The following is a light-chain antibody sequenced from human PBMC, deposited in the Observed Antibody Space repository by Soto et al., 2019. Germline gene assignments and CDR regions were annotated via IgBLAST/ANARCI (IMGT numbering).Light chain of an antibody. V-gene: IGKV1-9*01. Sequence: IQLPPFPSSLSVSVRDRGTITYRSSQGISSYLAWYQQKPGKAPKLLIYAASTLQSGVPSRFSGSGSGTDFTLTISSLQTEDFATYSCQQLNSYSWTFGKGTKVDIK. CDR2: AAS. J-gene: IGKJ1*01. CDR1: QGISSY. CDR3: QQLNSYSWT.